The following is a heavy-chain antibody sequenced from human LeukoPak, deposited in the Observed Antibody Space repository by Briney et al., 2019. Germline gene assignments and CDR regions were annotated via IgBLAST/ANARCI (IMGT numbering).Heavy chain of an antibody. Sequence: SETLSLTCAVYGGSFSGYYWSWIRQPPGKGLEWIGEINHSGSTNYNPSLKSRVTISVDTSMNQFSLKLSSVTAADTAVYYCARGPTAAAGWKYFDLWGRGTLVTVSS. V-gene: IGHV4-34*01. D-gene: IGHD6-25*01. CDR3: ARGPTAAAGWKYFDL. J-gene: IGHJ2*01. CDR2: INHSGST. CDR1: GGSFSGYY.